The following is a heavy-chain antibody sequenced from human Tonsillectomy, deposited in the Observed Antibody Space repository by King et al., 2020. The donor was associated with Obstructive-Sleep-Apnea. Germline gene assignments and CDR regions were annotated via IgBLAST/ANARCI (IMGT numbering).Heavy chain of an antibody. Sequence: QLQESGPGLVKPSGTLSLTCAVSGGSISRSNGWSWVRLPPGKGLGWSGEIYHSGNTNDHHSLKSRVTISVDKSKNQFSLKLSSVTAADTAINYCARMRWWDAEEAARPAFDYWGQGTLVTVSS. V-gene: IGHV4-4*02. CDR2: IYHSGNT. CDR3: ARMRWWDAEEAARPAFDY. CDR1: GGSISRSNG. J-gene: IGHJ4*02. D-gene: IGHD6-6*01.